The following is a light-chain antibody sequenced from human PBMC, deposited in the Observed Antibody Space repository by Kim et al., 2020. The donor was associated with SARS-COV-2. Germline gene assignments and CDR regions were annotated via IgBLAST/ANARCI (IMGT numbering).Light chain of an antibody. CDR2: GAS. Sequence: PGERATHSCRASQSVSTSDFAWYQQKPGQAPSLRSYGASSRATGIPDRFSGSGSGTDFTLTISRLEPEVFAVYYCQQYGSSPPWTFGQGTKVDIK. CDR1: QSVSTSD. J-gene: IGKJ1*01. V-gene: IGKV3-20*01. CDR3: QQYGSSPPWT.